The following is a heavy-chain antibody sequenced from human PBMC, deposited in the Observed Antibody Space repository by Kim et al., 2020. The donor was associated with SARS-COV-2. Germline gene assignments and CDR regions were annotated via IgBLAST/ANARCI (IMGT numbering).Heavy chain of an antibody. V-gene: IGHV3-33*05. CDR3: AREGVYYYDTSGTRTDFFEY. Sequence: GGSLRLSCAASGFSFRSYGVHWVRQAPGKGLEWVAVISYDGSNKYYGDSGKGRFTISRDNSKNTLYLQMNSLRAEDTAVYYCAREGVYYYDTSGTRTDFFEYWGEGALVTVSS. D-gene: IGHD3-22*01. CDR2: ISYDGSNK. J-gene: IGHJ4*02. CDR1: GFSFRSYG.